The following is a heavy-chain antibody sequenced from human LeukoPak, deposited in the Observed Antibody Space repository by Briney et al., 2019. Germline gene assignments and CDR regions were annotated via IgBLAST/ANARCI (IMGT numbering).Heavy chain of an antibody. Sequence: PSETLSLTCAVYGGSFSGYYWSWIRQPPGKGLEWIGEINHSGSTNYNPSLKSRVTISVDTSKNQFSLKLSSVTAADTAVYYCARGSDYPYYYYYGMDVWGQGITVTVSS. D-gene: IGHD4-11*01. CDR3: ARGSDYPYYYYYGMDV. CDR1: GGSFSGYY. J-gene: IGHJ6*02. V-gene: IGHV4-34*01. CDR2: INHSGST.